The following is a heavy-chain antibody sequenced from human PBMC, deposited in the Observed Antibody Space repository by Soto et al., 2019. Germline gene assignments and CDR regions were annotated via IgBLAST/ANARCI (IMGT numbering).Heavy chain of an antibody. Sequence: SETLSLTCAVSGASISSGGCYWSWILQHPGKGLEWIGYIYYSGITYYNPSLKSRFTISVDTSKNQFSLKLSSVTAADTALYYCARVRYCSGGSCYGGFDPWGQGTLVTVSS. CDR3: ARVRYCSGGSCYGGFDP. CDR2: IYYSGIT. J-gene: IGHJ5*02. D-gene: IGHD2-15*01. CDR1: GASISSGGCY. V-gene: IGHV4-31*11.